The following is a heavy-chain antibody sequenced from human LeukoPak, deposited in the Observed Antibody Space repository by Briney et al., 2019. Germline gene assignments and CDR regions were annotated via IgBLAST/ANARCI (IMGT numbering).Heavy chain of an antibody. CDR2: IRSKEFGRTT. D-gene: IGHD1-14*01. CDR3: ARSITGTGWKYYFDH. J-gene: IGHJ4*02. V-gene: IGHV3-49*04. CDR1: GFTFEDYA. Sequence: GGSLRLSCTTSGFTFEDYAMTWVRQAPGKGLEWVGFIRSKEFGRTTEYAASVKGRSTVSRDDSRGIAYLQMNSLKSEDTATYYCARSITGTGWKYYFDHWGQGTLITVSS.